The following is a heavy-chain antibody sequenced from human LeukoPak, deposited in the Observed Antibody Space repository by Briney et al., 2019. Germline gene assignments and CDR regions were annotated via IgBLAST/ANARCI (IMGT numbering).Heavy chain of an antibody. CDR3: ASDTVDTAVGIDY. Sequence: GGSLRLSCVASGFTLSSHWMHWVRQAPGKGLVWVSRMNSDGSSTSYADSVKGRFTISRDNAKSTLYLQMNSLRVEDTAVYHCASDTVDTAVGIDYWGQGTLVTVSS. J-gene: IGHJ4*02. D-gene: IGHD5-18*01. CDR2: MNSDGSST. CDR1: GFTLSSHW. V-gene: IGHV3-74*01.